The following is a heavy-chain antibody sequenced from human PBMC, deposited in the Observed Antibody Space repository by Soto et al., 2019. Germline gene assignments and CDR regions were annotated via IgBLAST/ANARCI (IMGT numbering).Heavy chain of an antibody. Sequence: PGGSLRLSCEGSGFTFSSYAMSWVRQAPGKGLEWVPGIGASGTATYYAEFVKGRFIISRDNSKNTLHLQMNSLRAEDTAIYYCALRKTGSYFDYWGQGTLVTVSS. CDR3: ALRKTGSYFDY. CDR1: GFTFSSYA. D-gene: IGHD1-26*01. J-gene: IGHJ4*02. CDR2: IGASGTAT. V-gene: IGHV3-23*01.